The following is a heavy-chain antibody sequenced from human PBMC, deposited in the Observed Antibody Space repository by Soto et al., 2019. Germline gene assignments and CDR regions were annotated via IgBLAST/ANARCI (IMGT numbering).Heavy chain of an antibody. V-gene: IGHV5-51*01. CDR1: GYTFTNSW. CDR2: IFPGDSDT. CDR3: ARHPSYWYDDSDYGYRFDY. J-gene: IGHJ4*02. Sequence: GESLKISCKTSGYTFTNSWIGWVRQMPGRGLEWMGIIFPGDSDTRYNPSFQGQVTISVDKSISTAYLQLKSLQASDTATYYCARHPSYWYDDSDYGYRFDYWGQGTQVTVSS. D-gene: IGHD3-22*01.